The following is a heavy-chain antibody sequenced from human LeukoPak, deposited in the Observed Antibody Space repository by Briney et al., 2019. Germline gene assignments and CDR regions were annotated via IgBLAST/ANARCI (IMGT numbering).Heavy chain of an antibody. V-gene: IGHV4-31*03. CDR2: IYYSGST. J-gene: IGHJ5*02. CDR1: GGSISSGGYY. Sequence: SQTLSLTCTVSGGSISSGGYYWSWIRQHPGKGLEWIGYIYYSGSTYYNPSLKSRVTISVDTSKNQFSLKLSSVTAADTAVYYCARAPPYSSGWTGWFDPWGQGTLVTVSS. CDR3: ARAPPYSSGWTGWFDP. D-gene: IGHD6-19*01.